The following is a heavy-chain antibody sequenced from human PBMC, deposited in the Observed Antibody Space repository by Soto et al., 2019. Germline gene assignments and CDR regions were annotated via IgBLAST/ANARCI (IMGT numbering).Heavy chain of an antibody. D-gene: IGHD6-13*01. CDR1: GDPFRDYY. V-gene: IGHV4-34*01. Sequence: SETLSLTCGVHGDPFRDYYWTWIRQAPGKGLEWIGEINYGGYTNYKASLRSRVAISIDTSKRQFSLKLNSVTAADTAIYYCGRGGGDAWYTDFWSQGTLVTVSS. CDR3: GRGGGDAWYTDF. CDR2: INYGGYT. J-gene: IGHJ4*02.